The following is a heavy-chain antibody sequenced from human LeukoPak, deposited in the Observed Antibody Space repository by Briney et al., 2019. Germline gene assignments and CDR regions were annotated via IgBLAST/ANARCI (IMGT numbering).Heavy chain of an antibody. CDR2: IYYSGST. D-gene: IGHD2-15*01. V-gene: IGHV4-39*07. CDR3: ARGGIFHFDY. J-gene: IGHJ4*02. Sequence: SETLSLTCTVSGGSISSSSYYWGWIRQPPGKGLEWIGSIYYSGSTNYNPSLKSRVTISVDTPKSQFSLNLTSVTAADSAVYYCARGGIFHFDYWGQGTLVTVSS. CDR1: GGSISSSSYY.